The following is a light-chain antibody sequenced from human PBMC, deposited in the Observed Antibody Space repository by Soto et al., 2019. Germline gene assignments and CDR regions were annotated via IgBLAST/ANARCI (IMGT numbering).Light chain of an antibody. J-gene: IGLJ3*02. CDR1: RRDVGAYNL. CDR2: EVR. Sequence: QSALTQPASVSGSAGQSITVSCSGTRRDVGAYNLVSWYQQHPGTAPKLIIYEVRNRPSGISSRFSGSRSGNTASLTISGPQPEDEGDYYCSAYTATSTPVFGGGTKVTVL. CDR3: SAYTATSTPV. V-gene: IGLV2-14*01.